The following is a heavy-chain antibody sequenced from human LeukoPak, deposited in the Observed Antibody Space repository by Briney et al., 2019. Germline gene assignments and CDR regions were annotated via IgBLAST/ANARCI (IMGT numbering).Heavy chain of an antibody. D-gene: IGHD4-17*01. Sequence: SETLSLTCAVYGGSFSGYYWSWIRQPPGKRLEWIGEINHSGSTNYNPSLKSRVTISVDTSKNQFSLKLSSVTAADTAVYYCARVGTTVTTRSYWYFDLWGRGTLVTVSS. CDR1: GGSFSGYY. V-gene: IGHV4-34*01. CDR3: ARVGTTVTTRSYWYFDL. J-gene: IGHJ2*01. CDR2: INHSGST.